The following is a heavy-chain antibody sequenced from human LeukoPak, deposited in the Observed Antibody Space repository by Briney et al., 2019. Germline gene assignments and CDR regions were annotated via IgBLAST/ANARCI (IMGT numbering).Heavy chain of an antibody. CDR1: GFTFSSYA. D-gene: IGHD6-13*01. CDR2: ICGSGGST. Sequence: GGSLGLSCAASGFTFSSYAMSWVRQAPGKGLEWVSSICGSGGSTYYADSVKGRFTISRDNSKNTLYLQMNSLRAEDTAVYYCAKVETAAAATLRGFDYWGQGTLVTVSS. V-gene: IGHV3-23*01. J-gene: IGHJ4*02. CDR3: AKVETAAAATLRGFDY.